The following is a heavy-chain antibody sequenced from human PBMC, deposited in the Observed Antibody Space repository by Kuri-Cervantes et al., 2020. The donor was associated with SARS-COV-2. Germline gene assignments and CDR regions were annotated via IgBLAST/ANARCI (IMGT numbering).Heavy chain of an antibody. CDR1: GFTFSSYA. V-gene: IGHV3-23*01. CDR2: ISGSGGST. Sequence: GESLKISCAASGFTFSSYAMSWVRQAPGKGLEWVSAISGSGGSTYYADSVKGRFTISRDNSKNTLYLQMSSLRAEDTAVYYCAKDLFVVVPAAIISLYYYYGMDVWGQGTTVTVSS. D-gene: IGHD2-2*02. J-gene: IGHJ6*02. CDR3: AKDLFVVVPAAIISLYYYYGMDV.